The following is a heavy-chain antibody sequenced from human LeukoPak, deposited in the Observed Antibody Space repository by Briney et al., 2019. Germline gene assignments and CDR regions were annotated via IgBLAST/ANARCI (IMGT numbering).Heavy chain of an antibody. CDR1: GYTSTNYW. D-gene: IGHD2-21*02. CDR2: IYPGDSDT. Sequence: GESLKISCKGSGYTSTNYWIAWVRQMPGKGLEWMGFIYPGDSDTRYSPSFRGQVTISADKSISTAYLQWSSLKASDTAIYYCVRRDPYCAGGCPVDFWGQGTLVTVSS. CDR3: VRRDPYCAGGCPVDF. V-gene: IGHV5-51*01. J-gene: IGHJ4*02.